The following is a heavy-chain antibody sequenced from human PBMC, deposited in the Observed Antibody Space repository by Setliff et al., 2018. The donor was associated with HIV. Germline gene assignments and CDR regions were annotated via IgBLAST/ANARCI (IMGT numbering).Heavy chain of an antibody. CDR3: ARGFGAPYLFSGYMDV. D-gene: IGHD1-26*01. CDR1: GGSISSHF. CDR2: IHNSGNT. V-gene: IGHV4-59*11. Sequence: SETLSLTCTVSGGSISSHFWTWIRQPPGKGLEWIGYIHNSGNTKYNPSLKSRVNISVDTSKNQFSLKLSSVTAADTAVYYCARGFGAPYLFSGYMDVWGKGTTVTVSS. J-gene: IGHJ6*03.